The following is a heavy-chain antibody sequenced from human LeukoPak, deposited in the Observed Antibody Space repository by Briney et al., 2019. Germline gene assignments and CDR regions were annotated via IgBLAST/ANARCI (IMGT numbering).Heavy chain of an antibody. D-gene: IGHD3-10*01. Sequence: GGSLRLSCAASGFTFSSYGMHWVHQAPGKGLEWLGVISYDGSNKYYAASVKGRFTISRDNSKNTLYLQMNCLRAEDTAVYYCAKEAVGLLWFGELLYGMDVWGQGTTVTVSS. CDR1: GFTFSSYG. CDR2: ISYDGSNK. V-gene: IGHV3-30*18. CDR3: AKEAVGLLWFGELLYGMDV. J-gene: IGHJ6*02.